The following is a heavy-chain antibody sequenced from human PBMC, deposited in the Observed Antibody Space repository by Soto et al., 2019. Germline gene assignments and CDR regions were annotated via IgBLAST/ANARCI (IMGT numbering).Heavy chain of an antibody. Sequence: SETLSLTCAVYGGSFSGYCWSWIRQPPGKGLEWIGEINHSGSTNYNPSLKSRVTISVDTSKNQFSLKLSSVTAADTAVYYCAARPYSSSYNYWGQGTLVTVSS. CDR1: GGSFSGYC. V-gene: IGHV4-34*01. CDR2: INHSGST. J-gene: IGHJ4*02. D-gene: IGHD6-13*01. CDR3: AARPYSSSYNY.